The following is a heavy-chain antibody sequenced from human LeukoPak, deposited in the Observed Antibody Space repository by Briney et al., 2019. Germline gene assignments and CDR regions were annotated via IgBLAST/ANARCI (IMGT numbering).Heavy chain of an antibody. J-gene: IGHJ6*03. D-gene: IGHD3-22*01. CDR3: ARAGDYYDSSANYMDI. Sequence: SVKVSCKASGGTFSSYAISWVRQAPGQGLEWMGRIIPIFGTANYAQKFQGRVTITTDESTSTAYMELSSLRSEDTAVYYCARAGDYYDSSANYMDIWGKGTTVTVSS. V-gene: IGHV1-69*05. CDR1: GGTFSSYA. CDR2: IIPIFGTA.